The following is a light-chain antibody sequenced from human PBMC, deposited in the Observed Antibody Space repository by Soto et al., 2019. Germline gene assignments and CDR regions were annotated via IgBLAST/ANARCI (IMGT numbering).Light chain of an antibody. CDR2: KDS. CDR3: GSWDSSLSAYV. CDR1: ALPKQY. Sequence: SYELTQPPLVSVSPGQPARITCSGDALPKQYAYWDQQKPGQAPVLVIYKDSERPSGIPDRFSGSKSGTSATLGITGFQTGDEADYYCGSWDSSLSAYVFGTGTKITV. J-gene: IGLJ1*01. V-gene: IGLV3-25*03.